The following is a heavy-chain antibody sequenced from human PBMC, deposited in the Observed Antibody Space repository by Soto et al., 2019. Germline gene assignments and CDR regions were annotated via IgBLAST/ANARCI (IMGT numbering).Heavy chain of an antibody. J-gene: IGHJ4*02. CDR2: IWYDGSNK. Sequence: QVQLVESGGGVVQPGRSLRLSCAASGFTFSSYGMHWVRQAPGKGLEWVATIWYDGSNKYYADFVKGRFTISRDDSKNTLYRHMNSLRAEDTAVYYCARGQFDDSSGGFDYWGQGTLVTVSS. CDR1: GFTFSSYG. D-gene: IGHD3-22*01. CDR3: ARGQFDDSSGGFDY. V-gene: IGHV3-33*01.